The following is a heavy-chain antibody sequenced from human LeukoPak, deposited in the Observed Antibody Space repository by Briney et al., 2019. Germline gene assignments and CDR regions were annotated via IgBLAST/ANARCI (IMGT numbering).Heavy chain of an antibody. CDR1: GYTFTGYY. J-gene: IGHJ6*03. Sequence: GASVKVSCKASGYTFTGYYMHWVRQAPGQGLEWMGWINPNSGGTNYAQKFQGRVTMTRDTSISTAYMELSRLRSDDTAVYYCARGSPYSSSWYEYYYYVDVWGKGTTVTVSS. CDR2: INPNSGGT. V-gene: IGHV1-2*02. CDR3: ARGSPYSSSWYEYYYYVDV. D-gene: IGHD6-13*01.